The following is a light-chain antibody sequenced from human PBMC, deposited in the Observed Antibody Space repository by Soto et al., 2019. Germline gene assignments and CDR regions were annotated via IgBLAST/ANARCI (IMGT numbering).Light chain of an antibody. J-gene: IGKJ5*01. CDR2: DTS. CDR1: QFLSSY. Sequence: EVVLTQSPATLSLAPGERDTLSCRASQFLSSYLAWYQQTPGQPPRLLIYDTSNRATGIPARFSGSRSGTDFTLTISSLEPEDFGVYFCHQRNKFGQGTRLETK. CDR3: HQRNK. V-gene: IGKV3-11*01.